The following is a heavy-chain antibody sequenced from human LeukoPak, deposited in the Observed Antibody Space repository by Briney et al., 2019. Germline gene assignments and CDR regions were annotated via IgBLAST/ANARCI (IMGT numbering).Heavy chain of an antibody. CDR1: SGSINSYW. Sequence: SETLSLTCAVSSGSINSYWWSWIRQPAGKGLEFIGRIYTTGMTNYNPSLKSRVSMSVDTSKNQFSLELRSVTAADTAVYFCARAGYTISSYRFDYWGQGALVTVSS. J-gene: IGHJ4*02. CDR3: ARAGYTISSYRFDY. D-gene: IGHD3-16*02. CDR2: IYTTGMT. V-gene: IGHV4-4*07.